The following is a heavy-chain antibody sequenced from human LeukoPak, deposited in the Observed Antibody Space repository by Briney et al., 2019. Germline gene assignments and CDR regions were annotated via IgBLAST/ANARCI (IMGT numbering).Heavy chain of an antibody. CDR1: GGSISSYY. D-gene: IGHD3-10*01. J-gene: IGHJ4*02. V-gene: IGHV4-59*12. CDR3: ASNYYGSGSYYSLDY. CDR2: IYHSGST. Sequence: SETLSLTCTVSGGSISSYYWSWIRQPPGKGLEWIGYIYHSGSTYYNPSLKSRVTISVDRSKNQFSLKLSSVTAADTAVYYCASNYYGSGSYYSLDYWGQGTLVTVSS.